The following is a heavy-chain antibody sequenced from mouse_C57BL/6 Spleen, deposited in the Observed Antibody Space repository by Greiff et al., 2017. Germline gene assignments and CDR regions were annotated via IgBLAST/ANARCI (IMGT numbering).Heavy chain of an antibody. V-gene: IGHV1-64*01. CDR1: GYTFTSYW. Sequence: VQLQQPGAELVKPGASVKLSCKASGYTFTSYWMHWVKQRPGQGLEWIGMIHPNSGSTKYNEKFKSKATLTVDKSSSTAYMQLSSLTSEDSAVYYCARGGNYYGSSYFDVWGTGTTVTVSS. CDR3: ARGGNYYGSSYFDV. D-gene: IGHD1-1*01. J-gene: IGHJ1*03. CDR2: IHPNSGST.